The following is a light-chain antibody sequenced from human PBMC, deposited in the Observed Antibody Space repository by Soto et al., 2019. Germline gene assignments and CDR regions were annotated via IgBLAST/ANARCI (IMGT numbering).Light chain of an antibody. CDR2: GAS. J-gene: IGKJ1*01. V-gene: IGKV3-15*01. CDR1: QSVSSN. CDR3: QKYNNWPGLVT. Sequence: EIVMTQSPATLSVSPGERATLSCRASQSVSSNLAWYQQKPGQAPWLLLYGASTRATGIPARFSGSRSGTEFTPTISSLQSEDFAGYYCQKYNNWPGLVTFGQGTKVEIK.